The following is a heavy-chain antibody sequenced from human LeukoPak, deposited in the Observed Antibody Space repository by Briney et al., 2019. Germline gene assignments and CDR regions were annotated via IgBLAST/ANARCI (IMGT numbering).Heavy chain of an antibody. CDR2: ISDSGGST. D-gene: IGHD5-18*01. V-gene: IGHV3-23*01. CDR3: AKRSDGYSGFDY. Sequence: GGSLRLSCAASGFTFPSYAMSWVRQAPGKGLNWISAISDSGGSTYYADSVKGRFTISRDNSKNTLHLQMNSLRAEDTAVYYCAKRSDGYSGFDYWGQGTLVTLSS. J-gene: IGHJ4*02. CDR1: GFTFPSYA.